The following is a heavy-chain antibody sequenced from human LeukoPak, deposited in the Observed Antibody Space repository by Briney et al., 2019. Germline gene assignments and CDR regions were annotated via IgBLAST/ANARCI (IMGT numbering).Heavy chain of an antibody. CDR3: ARDTYYYDSSGYYYGY. J-gene: IGHJ4*02. V-gene: IGHV1-18*01. CDR1: GGTFSSYA. CDR2: ISAYNGNT. Sequence: ASVKVSCKASGGTFSSYAISWVRQAPGQGLEWMGWISAYNGNTNYAQKLQGRVTMTTDTSTSTAYMELRSLRSDDTAVYYCARDTYYYDSSGYYYGYWGQGTLVTVSS. D-gene: IGHD3-22*01.